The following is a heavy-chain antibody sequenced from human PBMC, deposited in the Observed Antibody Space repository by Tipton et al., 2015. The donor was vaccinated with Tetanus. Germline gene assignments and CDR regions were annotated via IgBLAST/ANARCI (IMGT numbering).Heavy chain of an antibody. V-gene: IGHV3-21*04. D-gene: IGHD5-12*01. CDR2: ISSSSSYI. CDR3: ARATGGYRGYDYVDF. J-gene: IGHJ4*02. CDR1: GYTFSAHT. Sequence: SLRLSCKASGYTFSAHTMHWVRQAPGKGLEWVSAISSSSSYIYYADSVKGRFTISRDNAKNLVFLQMNSLRAEDTAVYYCARATGGYRGYDYVDFWGQGTLVAVSS.